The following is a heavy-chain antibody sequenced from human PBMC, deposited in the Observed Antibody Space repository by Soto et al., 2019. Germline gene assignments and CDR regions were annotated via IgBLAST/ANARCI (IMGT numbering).Heavy chain of an antibody. CDR2: VSSSGSTI. CDR3: AREGPYYDFWSGYYPSEANAFDI. V-gene: IGHV3-48*03. Sequence: GGSLRLSCAASGFTFSSYEMNWVRQAPRNGLEWVSYVSSSGSTIYYADSVKVRFTISRDNAKNSLYLQMNSLRAEDTAVYYCAREGPYYDFWSGYYPSEANAFDIWGQGTMVTVSS. CDR1: GFTFSSYE. J-gene: IGHJ3*02. D-gene: IGHD3-3*01.